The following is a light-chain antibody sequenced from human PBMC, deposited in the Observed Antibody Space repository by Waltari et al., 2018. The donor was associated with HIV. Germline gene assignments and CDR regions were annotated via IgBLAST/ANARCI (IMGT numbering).Light chain of an antibody. CDR2: NNN. Sequence: QSVLTQPPSASGTPGQRITVSCSGRRSNIGVNTVNWYQQLPGTAPKLLIYNNNQRPSGVPDRFSGSKSGTSASLAIRGLQSDDESVYYCAAWDDSLNGWVFGGGTKLTVL. CDR1: RSNIGVNT. J-gene: IGLJ3*02. CDR3: AAWDDSLNGWV. V-gene: IGLV1-44*01.